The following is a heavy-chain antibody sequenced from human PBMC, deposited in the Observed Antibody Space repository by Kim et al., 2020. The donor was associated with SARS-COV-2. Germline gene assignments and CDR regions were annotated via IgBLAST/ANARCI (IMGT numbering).Heavy chain of an antibody. CDR1: GYSFSNYG. CDR2: ISSNSGHT. D-gene: IGHD3-22*01. Sequence: GSVKVSCKASGYSFSNYGLVWARQAPGPGLEWMGWISSNSGHTKYAQNVQGRVTLTTDTSTNTGYMELSSLRSDDTAVYYCAPYYDSNSYRGQWDWGQGTPVTVSS. V-gene: IGHV1-18*01. CDR3: APYYDSNSYRGQWD. J-gene: IGHJ4*01.